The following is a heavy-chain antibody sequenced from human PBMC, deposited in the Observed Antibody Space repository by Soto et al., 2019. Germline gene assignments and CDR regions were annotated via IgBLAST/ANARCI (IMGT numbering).Heavy chain of an antibody. D-gene: IGHD6-13*01. Sequence: GAAQKISGKRRGYRVTSYWITWEHQMQEKGLEWMGRIDPSDSYTNYSPSFQGHVTISADKSISTAYLQWSSLKASDTAMYYCARLQAAAGDNDLTFDYWGQGTLVTVSS. CDR2: IDPSDSYT. CDR1: GYRVTSYW. V-gene: IGHV5-10-1*01. CDR3: ARLQAAAGDNDLTFDY. J-gene: IGHJ4*02.